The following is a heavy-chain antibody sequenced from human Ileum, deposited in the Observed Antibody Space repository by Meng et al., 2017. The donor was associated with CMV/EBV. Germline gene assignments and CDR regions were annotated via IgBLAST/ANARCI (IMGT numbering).Heavy chain of an antibody. D-gene: IGHD6-19*01. CDR3: ARETDRSSGWGDY. CDR2: ISYDGSNK. CDR1: GFTFSSYA. V-gene: IGHV3-30-3*01. J-gene: IGHJ4*02. Sequence: GESLKISCAASGFTFSSYAMHWVRQAPGKGLEWVAVISYDGSNKYYADSVKGRFTISRDNSKNTLYLQMNSLRAEDTAVYYCARETDRSSGWGDYWGQGTLVTVSS.